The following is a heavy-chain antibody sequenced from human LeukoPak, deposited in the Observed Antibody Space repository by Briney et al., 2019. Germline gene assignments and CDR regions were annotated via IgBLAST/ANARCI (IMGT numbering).Heavy chain of an antibody. D-gene: IGHD6-19*01. CDR1: GYSFTTHW. J-gene: IGHJ4*02. CDR3: ARGDTEVAATADY. V-gene: IGHV5-51*01. CDR2: LHPGDSDT. Sequence: GESLKISCKASGYSFTTHWIGWVRQMPGKGLEWMGILHPGDSDTRYSPSFQGQVTISADKSISTAYLQWSSLKASDTAMYDCARGDTEVAATADYWGQGTLVTVTS.